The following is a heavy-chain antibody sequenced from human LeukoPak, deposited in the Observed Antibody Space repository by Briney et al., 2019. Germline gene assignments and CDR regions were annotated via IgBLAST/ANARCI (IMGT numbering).Heavy chain of an antibody. D-gene: IGHD3-16*02. Sequence: SETLSLTCTVSGASISGSNYYWGWIRQPPGRGLEWIGSIYYTGSAYYNLSLKSRVTMSVDTSKKQFSLKVMSVTAADTAVYYCARGLMITFGGLIVPFGYWGQGTLVTVSS. CDR2: IYYTGSA. CDR1: GASISGSNYY. J-gene: IGHJ4*02. CDR3: ARGLMITFGGLIVPFGY. V-gene: IGHV4-39*01.